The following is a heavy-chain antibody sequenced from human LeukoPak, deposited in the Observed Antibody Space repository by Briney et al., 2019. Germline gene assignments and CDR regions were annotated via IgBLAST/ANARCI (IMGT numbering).Heavy chain of an antibody. CDR1: GGSFSGYY. V-gene: IGHV4-34*01. D-gene: IGHD3-22*01. CDR2: INHSGST. CDR3: ARKFGGYYDDNWFDP. Sequence: SETLSLTCAVYGGSFSGYYWSWIRQPPGKGLEWIGEINHSGSTNYNPSLKSRVTISVDTSKNQFSLKLSSVTAADTAVYYCARKFGGYYDDNWFDPWGQGTLVTVSS. J-gene: IGHJ5*02.